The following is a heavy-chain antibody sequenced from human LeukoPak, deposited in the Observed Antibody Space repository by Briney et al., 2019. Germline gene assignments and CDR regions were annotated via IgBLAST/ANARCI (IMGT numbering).Heavy chain of an antibody. CDR3: ARGGGQWLFQYYFDY. Sequence: SETLSLTCTVSGGSISSGGYYWSWIRQHPGKGLEWIGYIYYSGSTYYNPSLKSRVTISVDTSKNQFSLKLSSVTAADTAVYYCARGGGQWLFQYYFDYWGQGTTVSVSS. CDR1: GGSISSGGYY. D-gene: IGHD3-22*01. V-gene: IGHV4-31*03. CDR2: IYYSGST. J-gene: IGHJ4*02.